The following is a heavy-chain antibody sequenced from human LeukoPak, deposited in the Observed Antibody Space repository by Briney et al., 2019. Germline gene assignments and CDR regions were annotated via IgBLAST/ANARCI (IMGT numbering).Heavy chain of an antibody. CDR2: IYYSGST. D-gene: IGHD1-1*01. CDR3: ARRYNWDDRWD. J-gene: IGHJ4*02. CDR1: GGSISSTNYY. Sequence: PSETLSLTCTVSGGSISSTNYYWGWIRQPPGKGLEWIGSIYYSGSTYYNPSLKSRLTISLDTSKNQFSLRLSSVTAADTAFYYCARRYNWDDRWDWGQGTLVTVSP. V-gene: IGHV4-39*07.